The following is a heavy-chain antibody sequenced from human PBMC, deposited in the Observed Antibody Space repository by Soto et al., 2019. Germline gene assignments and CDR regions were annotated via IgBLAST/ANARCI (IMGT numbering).Heavy chain of an antibody. CDR2: VSSDGSIT. Sequence: QVQLVESGGGVVQPGRSLRLSCAASGFTFSHHGMHWVRQAPGKGLEWLTVVSSDGSITYDAGSVRRRFAISRDNSKNTRYLHMNSLRTEDTAVYYCAKESDYYSNSKWAFDSWGQGILVTVSS. V-gene: IGHV3-30*18. CDR1: GFTFSHHG. D-gene: IGHD2-21*01. CDR3: AKESDYYSNSKWAFDS. J-gene: IGHJ4*02.